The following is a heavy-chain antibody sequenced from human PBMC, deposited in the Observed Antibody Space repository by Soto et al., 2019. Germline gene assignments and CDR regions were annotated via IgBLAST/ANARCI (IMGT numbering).Heavy chain of an antibody. J-gene: IGHJ4*02. CDR2: IYSGGST. V-gene: IGHV3-53*01. D-gene: IGHD1-1*01. CDR1: GLTVSNNY. Sequence: EVQLVESGGGLIQPGGSLRLSCAASGLTVSNNYMSWVRQAPGKGLEWVSIIYSGGSTYYADSVTGRFTISRDNSKNTLYLQMDSLRAEDTAVYYCARAFIWNDAYFDYWGQGTLVTVSS. CDR3: ARAFIWNDAYFDY.